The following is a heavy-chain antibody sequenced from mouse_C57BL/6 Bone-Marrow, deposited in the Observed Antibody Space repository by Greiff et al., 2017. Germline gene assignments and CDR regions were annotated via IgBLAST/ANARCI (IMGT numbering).Heavy chain of an antibody. D-gene: IGHD2-4*01. V-gene: IGHV5-17*01. CDR3: AKNDYDKMAWFAY. J-gene: IGHJ3*01. CDR1: GFTFSDYG. Sequence: EVKLMESGGGLVKPGGSLKLSCAASGFTFSDYGTHWVRQAPEKGLEWVAYISSGSSTIYYADTVKGRFTISRDNAKNTLFLQMTSLRSEDTAMYYCAKNDYDKMAWFAYWGQGTLVTVSA. CDR2: ISSGSSTI.